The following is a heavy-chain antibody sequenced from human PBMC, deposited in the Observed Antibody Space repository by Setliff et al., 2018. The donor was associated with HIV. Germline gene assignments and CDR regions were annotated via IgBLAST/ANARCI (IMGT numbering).Heavy chain of an antibody. CDR3: ARLFQWMSYSFDI. J-gene: IGHJ3*02. CDR2: IYSSGNT. D-gene: IGHD5-12*01. V-gene: IGHV4-39*01. CDR1: GGSISTSIYY. Sequence: KTSETLSLTCTVSGGSISTSIYYWGWIRQPPGKGLEWIGSIYSSGNTYYSPSLTNRVSMSVDTSKNQFSLNLSSVTAADTGVYYCARLFQWMSYSFDIWGQGTMVT.